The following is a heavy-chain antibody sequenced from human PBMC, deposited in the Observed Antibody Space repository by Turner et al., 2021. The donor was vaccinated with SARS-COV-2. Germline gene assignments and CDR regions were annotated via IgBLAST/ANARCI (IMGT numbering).Heavy chain of an antibody. V-gene: IGHV1-69*01. D-gene: IGHD2-15*01. J-gene: IGHJ4*02. CDR1: GGPFSSYA. CDR3: ARGEVGYCSGGRCYSGSY. Sequence: QVQLVQSGAEVKKPGSSVKVSFKASGGPFSSYAISWVRQAPGQGLEWMGGIIPIFGTANYAQKFQGRVTITADESTSTAYMELSSLRSEDTAVYYCARGEVGYCSGGRCYSGSYWGQGTLVTVSS. CDR2: IIPIFGTA.